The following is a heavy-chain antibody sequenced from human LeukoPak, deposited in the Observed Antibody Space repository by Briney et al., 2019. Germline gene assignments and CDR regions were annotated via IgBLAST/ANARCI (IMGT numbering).Heavy chain of an antibody. V-gene: IGHV1-69*13. CDR3: ARSCDYARRQPYYGMDV. J-gene: IGHJ6*02. CDR2: IIPIFGTA. CDR1: GGTFSSYA. D-gene: IGHD4-17*01. Sequence: SVKVSCKASGGTFSSYAISWVRQAPGQGLEWMGGIIPIFGTANYAQKFQGRVTITADESTSTAYMELSSLRSEDTAVYYCARSCDYARRQPYYGMDVWGQGTTVTVSS.